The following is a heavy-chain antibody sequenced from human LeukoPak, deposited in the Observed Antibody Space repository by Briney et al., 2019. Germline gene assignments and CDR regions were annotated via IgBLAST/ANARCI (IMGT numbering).Heavy chain of an antibody. J-gene: IGHJ1*01. Sequence: GGSLRLSCAASGFTFSSYWMSWVRQAPGKGLEWVANIKQDGSEKYYVDSVKGRFTISRDNAKNSLYLQMNSLRAEDTAVYYCARDPFGELLLPDTEYLQHWGQGTLVTVSS. V-gene: IGHV3-7*01. CDR3: ARDPFGELLLPDTEYLQH. CDR1: GFTFSSYW. CDR2: IKQDGSEK. D-gene: IGHD3-10*01.